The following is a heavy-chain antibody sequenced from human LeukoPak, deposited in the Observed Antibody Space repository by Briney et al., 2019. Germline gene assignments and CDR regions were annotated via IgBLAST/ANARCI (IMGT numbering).Heavy chain of an antibody. CDR2: IDSDGTSP. D-gene: IGHD3-10*01. CDR3: ARDRVRGWFGDLGDY. J-gene: IGHJ4*02. Sequence: GGSLRLSCVASGFTFSSYWMHWVRQVPGKGLVWVSRIDSDGTSPSYADSVKGRFTISRDNAKSIVYLQMNSLRVEDTAVYYCARDRVRGWFGDLGDYWGQGTLVTVSS. CDR1: GFTFSSYW. V-gene: IGHV3-74*01.